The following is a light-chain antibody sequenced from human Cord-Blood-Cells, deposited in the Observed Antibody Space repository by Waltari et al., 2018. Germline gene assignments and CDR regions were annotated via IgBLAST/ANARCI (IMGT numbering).Light chain of an antibody. CDR1: QGISNY. J-gene: IGKJ2*01. CDR2: AAS. Sequence: DIQMTQSPSSLSASVGDRVTLTCRASQGISNYLAWYQQKPWKVPKLLIYAASTLQSWVPSRCSGSGSGTDFTLTISSLQPEDVATYYCQKYNSAPYTFGQGTKLEIK. V-gene: IGKV1-27*01. CDR3: QKYNSAPYT.